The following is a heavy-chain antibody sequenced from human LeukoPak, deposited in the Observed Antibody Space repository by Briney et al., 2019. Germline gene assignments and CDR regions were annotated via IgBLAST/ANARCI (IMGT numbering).Heavy chain of an antibody. D-gene: IGHD1-26*01. CDR1: GDSVSSNSAA. CDR2: TYYRSKWYN. Sequence: PSQTLSLTCAISGDSVSSNSAAWNWIRQSPSRGLEWLGRTYYRSKWYNEYAVSVKSRTTINPDTSKNQFSLQLNSVTPEDTAVYYCARGMWELLRGAFDFWGQGTMVTVSS. V-gene: IGHV6-1*01. J-gene: IGHJ3*01. CDR3: ARGMWELLRGAFDF.